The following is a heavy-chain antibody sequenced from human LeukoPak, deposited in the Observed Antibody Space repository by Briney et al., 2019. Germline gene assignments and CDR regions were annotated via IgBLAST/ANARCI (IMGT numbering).Heavy chain of an antibody. V-gene: IGHV3-23*01. CDR2: IIDSGNSV. CDR3: AKDPIFSGSYGVFDS. Sequence: GGSLRLSCAASGFTFSSYAMSWVRQAPGKGLEWVSTIIDSGNSVYYADSVEGRFTISRDNSKNTLYLQMNSLRAGDTAVYYCAKDPIFSGSYGVFDSWGQGTLVTVSS. CDR1: GFTFSSYA. D-gene: IGHD1-26*01. J-gene: IGHJ4*02.